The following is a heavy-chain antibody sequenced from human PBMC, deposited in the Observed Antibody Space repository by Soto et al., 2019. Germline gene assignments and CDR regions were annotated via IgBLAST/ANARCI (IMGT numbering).Heavy chain of an antibody. V-gene: IGHV4-59*08. D-gene: IGHD5-12*01. J-gene: IGHJ4*02. CDR1: GGSISTYY. CDR3: ATHTDIVSSTVYN. CDR2: IYHSGST. Sequence: QVQLQESGPGLVKPSETLSLTCTVSGGSISTYYWSWVRQPPGKGLEWIGYIYHSGSTNYNPSLESRVTMSVDTSKNQFSLKLSSVAAADTAVDYCATHTDIVSSTVYNWGKGILVNVSS.